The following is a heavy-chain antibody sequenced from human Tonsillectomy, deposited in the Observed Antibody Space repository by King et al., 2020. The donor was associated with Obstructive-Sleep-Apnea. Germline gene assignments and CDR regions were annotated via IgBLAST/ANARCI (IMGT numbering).Heavy chain of an antibody. V-gene: IGHV4-39*07. CDR1: GGSISSTSYY. Sequence: LQLQESGPGLVKPSETLSLTCTVSGGSISSTSYYWGWIRQPPGKGLEWIGSIYYSGSTYYNPSLKSRVSISLDTSKNQFSLKLSSVTAADTAVYYCARDLKFGGVPPGRWGQGTLVTVSS. D-gene: IGHD3-10*01. CDR3: ARDLKFGGVPPGR. J-gene: IGHJ4*02. CDR2: IYYSGST.